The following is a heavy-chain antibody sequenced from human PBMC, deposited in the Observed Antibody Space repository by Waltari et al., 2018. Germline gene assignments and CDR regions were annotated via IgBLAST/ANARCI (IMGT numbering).Heavy chain of an antibody. CDR1: GGSISDATYS. CDR3: ARHVRSWYGFDYYYGMDL. J-gene: IGHJ6*02. D-gene: IGHD6-13*01. CDR2: IFYSGST. V-gene: IGHV4-39*01. Sequence: QLQLQESGPGLVKPSETLSLTCTVSGGSISDATYSSGWIRQPPGKGLEWIGSIFYSGSTYYNPSLKSRVTISVDTSKNQVSLKLSSVTAADTAVYYCARHVRSWYGFDYYYGMDLWGQGTTVTVSS.